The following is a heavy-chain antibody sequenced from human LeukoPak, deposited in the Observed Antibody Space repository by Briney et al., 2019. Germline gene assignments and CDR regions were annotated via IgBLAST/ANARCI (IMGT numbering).Heavy chain of an antibody. Sequence: DPVKGRFTISRDNAKNSLYLQMNSLRAEDTAVYYCARDRRGSSGRGPHSFDYWGQGTLVTVSS. CDR3: ARDRRGSSGRGPHSFDY. D-gene: IGHD6-6*01. J-gene: IGHJ4*02. V-gene: IGHV3-7*03.